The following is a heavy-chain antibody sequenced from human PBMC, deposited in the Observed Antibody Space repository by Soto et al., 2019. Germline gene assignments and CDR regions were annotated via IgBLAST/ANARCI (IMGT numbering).Heavy chain of an antibody. V-gene: IGHV6-1*01. CDR3: AMYSGYDYYFDY. CDR2: TYYRSKWYN. J-gene: IGHJ4*02. D-gene: IGHD5-12*01. Sequence: SETLSLTCAISGDSVSSNSAAWNWIRQSPSRGLEWLGRTYYRSKWYNDYAVSVKSRITINPDTSKNQFSLQLNSVTPEDTAVYYCAMYSGYDYYFDYWGQGTLVTVSS. CDR1: GDSVSSNSAA.